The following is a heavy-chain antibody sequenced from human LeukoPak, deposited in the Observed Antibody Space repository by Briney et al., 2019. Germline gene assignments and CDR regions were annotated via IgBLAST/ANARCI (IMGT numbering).Heavy chain of an antibody. Sequence: PGRSLRLSCAASGFTFDDYAMHWVRQAPGKGLEWVSGISWNSGSIGYADSVKGRFTISRDNAKNTLYLQMNSLRAEDTAVYYCARDPGSSGWVMDWYFDYWGQGTLVTVSS. CDR2: ISWNSGSI. CDR1: GFTFDDYA. CDR3: ARDPGSSGWVMDWYFDY. D-gene: IGHD6-19*01. V-gene: IGHV3-9*01. J-gene: IGHJ4*02.